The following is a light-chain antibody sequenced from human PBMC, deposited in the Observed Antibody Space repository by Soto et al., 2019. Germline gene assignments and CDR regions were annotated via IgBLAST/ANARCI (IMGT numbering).Light chain of an antibody. V-gene: IGLV4-69*01. Sequence: QSVLTQSPSASASLGASVKLTCTLSSGHSSYAIAWHQKQPGKGPRYLMDLNNDGSHSKGDGIPDRFSGSSSGAERYLIISSLQSEDEAEYYCGSYTSATTWVFGGGTKLTVL. CDR3: GSYTSATTWV. CDR1: SGHSSYA. J-gene: IGLJ3*02. CDR2: LNNDGSH.